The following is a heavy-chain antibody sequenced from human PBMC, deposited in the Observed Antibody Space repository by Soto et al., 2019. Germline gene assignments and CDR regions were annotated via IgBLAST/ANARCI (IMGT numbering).Heavy chain of an antibody. CDR3: ALLRGYCSGGSCPQDAFDI. CDR1: GFTFSSYG. J-gene: IGHJ3*02. V-gene: IGHV3-33*01. Sequence: PGGSLRLSCAASGFTFSSYGMHWVRQAPGKGLELVAVIWYDGSNKYYADSVKGRFTISRDNSKNTLYLQMNSLRAEDTAVYYCALLRGYCSGGSCPQDAFDIWGQGTMVTVSS. D-gene: IGHD2-15*01. CDR2: IWYDGSNK.